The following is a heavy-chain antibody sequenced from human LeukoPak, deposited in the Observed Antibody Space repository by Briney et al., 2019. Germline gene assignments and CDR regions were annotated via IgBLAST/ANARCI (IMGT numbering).Heavy chain of an antibody. Sequence: GGSLRLSCAASGFTFSSYSMHWVRQAPGKGLVWVSRINSDGSRTTYADSVKGRFTISRDNSKNTLYLQMNSLRAEDTAVYYCARDLTAEMTTVTTEGGNYWGQGTLVTVSS. CDR1: GFTFSSYS. D-gene: IGHD4-17*01. CDR3: ARDLTAEMTTVTTEGGNY. J-gene: IGHJ4*02. CDR2: INSDGSRT. V-gene: IGHV3-74*01.